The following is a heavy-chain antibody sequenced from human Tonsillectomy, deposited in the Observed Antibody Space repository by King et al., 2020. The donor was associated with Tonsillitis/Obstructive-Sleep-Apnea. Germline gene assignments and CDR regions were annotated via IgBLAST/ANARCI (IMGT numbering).Heavy chain of an antibody. CDR3: ARGSSPHHYYGDLRT. J-gene: IGHJ5*02. V-gene: IGHV3-64*01. Sequence: VQLVESGGGLVQPGGSLRLSCAASGFTFSSYAMHWVRQAPGKGLEYVSAISSNGGSTYYANSVKGRFTISRDNSKNTLYLQMGSLRAEDMAVYYCARGSSPHHYYGDLRTWGQGTLVTVSS. CDR1: GFTFSSYA. CDR2: ISSNGGST. D-gene: IGHD4-17*01.